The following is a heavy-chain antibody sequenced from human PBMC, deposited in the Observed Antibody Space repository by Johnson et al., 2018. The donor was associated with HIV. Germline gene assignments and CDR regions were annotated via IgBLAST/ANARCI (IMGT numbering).Heavy chain of an antibody. Sequence: EQLVESGGGLVQPGRSLRLSCAASGFTFDDYGMSWVRQVPGKGLEWVSGINWNGDNTGYADSLKGRFTISRDNAKNSLYLQMNSLEAEDTAWYYCARFLGYYDSNGYYFGDGFDVWGRGTMVTVSS. CDR1: GFTFDDYG. D-gene: IGHD3-22*01. CDR2: INWNGDNT. J-gene: IGHJ3*01. V-gene: IGHV3-20*04. CDR3: ARFLGYYDSNGYYFGDGFDV.